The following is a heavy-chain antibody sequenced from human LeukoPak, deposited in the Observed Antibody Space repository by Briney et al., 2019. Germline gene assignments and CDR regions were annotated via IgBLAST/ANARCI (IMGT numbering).Heavy chain of an antibody. Sequence: SSETLSLTCSVSGASMKNSFWSWIRQPPGKGLEWIGYISDSGNTNYNPSLKSRVTFSIDTSKGQFYLNLRSVTAADTALYFCVRNRFYLTGAYYFDPWGRGTQVTVSS. D-gene: IGHD3-22*01. CDR1: GASMKNSF. J-gene: IGHJ5*02. CDR2: ISDSGNT. V-gene: IGHV4-59*01. CDR3: VRNRFYLTGAYYFDP.